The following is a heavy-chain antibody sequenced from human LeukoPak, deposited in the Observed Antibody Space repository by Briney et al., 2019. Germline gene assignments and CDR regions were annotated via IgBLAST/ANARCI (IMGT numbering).Heavy chain of an antibody. CDR3: ARTDFWSGYYNWFDP. CDR1: GGSFSGYY. V-gene: IGHV4-34*01. CDR2: INHSGST. Sequence: PSETLSLTCAVYGGSFSGYYWSWIRQPPGKGLELSGEINHSGSTNYNPSLKSRVTISVDTSKNQFSLKLSSVTAADTAVYYCARTDFWSGYYNWFDPWGQGTLVTVSS. D-gene: IGHD3-3*01. J-gene: IGHJ5*02.